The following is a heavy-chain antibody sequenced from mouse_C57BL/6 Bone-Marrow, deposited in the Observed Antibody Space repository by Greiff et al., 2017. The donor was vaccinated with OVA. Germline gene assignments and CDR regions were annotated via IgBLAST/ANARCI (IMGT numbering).Heavy chain of an antibody. D-gene: IGHD1-1*01. V-gene: IGHV1-64*01. J-gene: IGHJ3*01. CDR3: AHGTYGSSQAWFAY. Sequence: VQLQQPGAELVKPGASVKLSCKASGYTFTSYWMHWVKQRPGQGLEWIGMIHPNSGSTNYNEKFKSKATLTVDKSSSTAYMQLSSLTSEDSAVYYGAHGTYGSSQAWFAYWGQGTLVTVSA. CDR1: GYTFTSYW. CDR2: IHPNSGST.